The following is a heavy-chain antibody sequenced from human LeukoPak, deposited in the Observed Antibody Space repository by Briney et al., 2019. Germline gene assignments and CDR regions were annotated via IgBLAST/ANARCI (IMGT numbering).Heavy chain of an antibody. J-gene: IGHJ4*02. V-gene: IGHV4-59*08. D-gene: IGHD5-12*01. CDR1: GGSISGYF. CDR2: VYSDETT. CDR3: ARNGIHGYSGLDF. Sequence: SETLSLTCTVSGGSISGYFWSWIRQPPGKGLEWLGYVYSDETTNYSPSLRSRFTITIDTSKNQFSLNLRSVTAADTAVYYCARNGIHGYSGLDFWGQGTLVTVSS.